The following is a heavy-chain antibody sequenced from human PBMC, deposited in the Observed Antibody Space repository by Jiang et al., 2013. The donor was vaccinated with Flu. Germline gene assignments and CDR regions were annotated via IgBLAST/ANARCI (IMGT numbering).Heavy chain of an antibody. V-gene: IGHV4-59*08. CDR1: GGSISSYY. J-gene: IGHJ4*02. CDR3: ARGTILFDY. CDR2: IYYSGST. Sequence: LLKPSETLSLTCTVSGGSISSYYWSWIRQPPGKGLEWIGYIYYSGSTNYNPSLKSRVTISVDTSKNQFSLKLSSVTAADTAVYYCARGTILFDYWGQGTLVTVSS. D-gene: IGHD3-3*01.